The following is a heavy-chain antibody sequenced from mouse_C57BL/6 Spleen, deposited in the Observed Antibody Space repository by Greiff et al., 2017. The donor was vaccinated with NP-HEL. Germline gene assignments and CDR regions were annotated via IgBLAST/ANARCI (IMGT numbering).Heavy chain of an antibody. V-gene: IGHV1-55*01. CDR1: GYTFTSYW. CDR2: IYPGSGST. CDR3: ARGGYGSPYYYAMDY. Sequence: VQLQQPGAELVKPGASVKLSCKASGYTFTSYWITWVKQRPGQGLEWIGDIYPGSGSTNYNETFKSKATLTVDTSSSTAYMQLSSLTSEDSAVYYCARGGYGSPYYYAMDYWGQGTSVTVSS. D-gene: IGHD1-1*01. J-gene: IGHJ4*01.